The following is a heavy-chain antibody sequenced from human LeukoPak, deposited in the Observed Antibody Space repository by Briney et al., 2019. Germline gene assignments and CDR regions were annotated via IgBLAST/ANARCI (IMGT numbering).Heavy chain of an antibody. J-gene: IGHJ6*04. V-gene: IGHV3-48*03. Sequence: GGSLRLSCAASGFTFSSYEMNWVRQAPGKGLEWVSYISSGGSTIYYADSVKGRFTISRDNAKNSLYLQMNSLRAEDTAVYYCARDAHSNQPLSWGPTWGKGTTVTVSS. D-gene: IGHD2-2*01. CDR3: ARDAHSNQPLSWGPT. CDR1: GFTFSSYE. CDR2: ISSGGSTI.